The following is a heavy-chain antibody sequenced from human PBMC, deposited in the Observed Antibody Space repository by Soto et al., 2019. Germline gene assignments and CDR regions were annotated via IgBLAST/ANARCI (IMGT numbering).Heavy chain of an antibody. CDR1: GYTFTSYA. V-gene: IGHV1-3*01. Sequence: ASVKVSCKASGYTFTSYAMHWVRQAPGQRLEWMGWINAGNGNTKYSQKFQGRVTITRDTSASTAYMELNSLKTEDTAVYYCTVPYYDSSGYYYRPVYWGQGTLVTVSS. J-gene: IGHJ4*02. CDR2: INAGNGNT. CDR3: TVPYYDSSGYYYRPVY. D-gene: IGHD3-22*01.